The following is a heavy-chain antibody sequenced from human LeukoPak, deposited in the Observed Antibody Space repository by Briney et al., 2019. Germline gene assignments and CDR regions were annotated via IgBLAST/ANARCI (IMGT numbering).Heavy chain of an antibody. CDR3: AGGFGFLIES. Sequence: PGGSLRLSCAPCGFTFSSYYMAGGLQAPGKALESVANIKQDGGERYYGGSVKGRFTISRDNAKNSLYLQMNSLRVDDTAVYFCAGGFGFLIESWGQGTLVTVSS. CDR2: IKQDGGER. CDR1: GFTFSSYY. D-gene: IGHD3-16*01. J-gene: IGHJ4*02. V-gene: IGHV3-7*04.